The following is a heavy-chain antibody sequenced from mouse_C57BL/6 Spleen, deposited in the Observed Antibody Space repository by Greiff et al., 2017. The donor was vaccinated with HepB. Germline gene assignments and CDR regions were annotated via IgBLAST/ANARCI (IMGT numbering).Heavy chain of an antibody. J-gene: IGHJ2*01. D-gene: IGHD3-2*02. Sequence: EVQRVESGAELVKPGASVKLSCTASGFNIKDYYMHWVKQRTEQGLEWIGRIDPEDGETKYAPKFQGKATITADTSSNTAYLQLSSLTSEDTAVYYCARWSSGLYYFDYWGQGTTLTVSS. V-gene: IGHV14-2*01. CDR3: ARWSSGLYYFDY. CDR2: IDPEDGET. CDR1: GFNIKDYY.